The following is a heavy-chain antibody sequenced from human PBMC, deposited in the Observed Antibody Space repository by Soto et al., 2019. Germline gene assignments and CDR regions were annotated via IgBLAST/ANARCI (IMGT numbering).Heavy chain of an antibody. Sequence: QLQLQESGPGLLKPSETLSLTCSVSGGSINSKTLSWGWIRQPPGKGLEWIATFYYGEDTNYNPSSKSHVTTSVDTSKIHVSLKLNYVTAPETAVYYCIRLAGYCSVGRCQGDYAMDVWGQGTTVIVSS. CDR1: GGSINSKTLS. V-gene: IGHV4-39*02. J-gene: IGHJ6*02. CDR2: FYYGEDT. D-gene: IGHD2-15*01. CDR3: IRLAGYCSVGRCQGDYAMDV.